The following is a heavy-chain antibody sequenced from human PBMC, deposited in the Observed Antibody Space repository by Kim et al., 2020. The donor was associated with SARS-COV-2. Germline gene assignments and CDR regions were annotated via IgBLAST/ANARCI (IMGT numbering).Heavy chain of an antibody. CDR3: TRPFLGHDYAGD. Sequence: GGSLRLSCAASGFSFSSSTMHWIRQSPGKGLEWVAIISYHSIDKYYADSVKGRFTISRDNSRNTLYLQMNSLKPEDSALYYFTRPFLGHDYAGDWGQGT. J-gene: IGHJ4*02. CDR2: ISYHSIDK. CDR1: GFSFSSST. D-gene: IGHD4-17*01. V-gene: IGHV3-30-3*01.